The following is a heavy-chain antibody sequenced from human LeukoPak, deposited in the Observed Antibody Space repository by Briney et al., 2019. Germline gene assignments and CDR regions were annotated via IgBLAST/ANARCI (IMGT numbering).Heavy chain of an antibody. D-gene: IGHD3-3*01. J-gene: IGHJ4*02. CDR3: ARVPRTFWSGYFDY. V-gene: IGHV4-30-2*01. CDR2: IYHSGST. Sequence: PSETLSLTCAVSGGSISSGGYSWSWIRQPPGKGLEWIGYIYHSGSTYYNPSLKSRVTISVDRSKNQFSLKLSSVTAADTAVYYCARVPRTFWSGYFDYWGQGTLVTVSS. CDR1: GGSISSGGYS.